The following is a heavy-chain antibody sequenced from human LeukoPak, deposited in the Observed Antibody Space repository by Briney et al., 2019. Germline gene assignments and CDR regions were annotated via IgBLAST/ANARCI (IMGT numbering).Heavy chain of an antibody. Sequence: GGSLRLSCAASGFTLSNYWMHWVRQAPGKGLVWVSRINGDGSSTNYADSVKGRFTISRDNAKNSLYLQMNSLRAEDTAMYYCARDRRQGSAMTDGFDIWGQGTMVTVSS. V-gene: IGHV3-74*01. CDR2: INGDGSST. CDR1: GFTLSNYW. J-gene: IGHJ3*02. CDR3: ARDRRQGSAMTDGFDI.